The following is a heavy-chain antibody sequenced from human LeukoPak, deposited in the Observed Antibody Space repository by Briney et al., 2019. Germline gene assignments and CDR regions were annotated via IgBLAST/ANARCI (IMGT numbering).Heavy chain of an antibody. CDR3: ASHKAVDGDYYFDY. V-gene: IGHV1-2*02. J-gene: IGHJ4*02. CDR2: INPNSGGT. D-gene: IGHD4-17*01. CDR1: GYTFTGSY. Sequence: ASVKVSCKASGYTFTGSYMHWVRQAPGQGLEWMGWINPNSGGTNYAQKFQGRVTMTRDTSISTAYMELSRLRSDDTAVYYCASHKAVDGDYYFDYWGQGTLVTVSS.